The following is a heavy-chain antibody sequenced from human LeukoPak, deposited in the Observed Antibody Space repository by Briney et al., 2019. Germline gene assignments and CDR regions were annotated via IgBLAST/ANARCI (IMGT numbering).Heavy chain of an antibody. CDR2: ISAYNGNT. V-gene: IGHV1-18*01. CDR3: ARVCHGYSYGHIDY. J-gene: IGHJ4*02. Sequence: ASVKVSCKSSGYTFTSYGISWVRQAPGQGLERMGWISAYNGNTNYAQKLQGRVTMTKDTSTTTAYMELRSLRSDDTAVYYCARVCHGYSYGHIDYWGQGTLVTVSS. D-gene: IGHD5-18*01. CDR1: GYTFTSYG.